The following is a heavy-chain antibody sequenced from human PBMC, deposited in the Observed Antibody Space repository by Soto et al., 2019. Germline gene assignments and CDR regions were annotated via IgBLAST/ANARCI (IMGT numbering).Heavy chain of an antibody. CDR2: IYYSGST. Sequence: SETLSLTCTVSGGSISSYYWSWIRQPPGKGLEWIGYIYYSGSTNYNPSLKSRVTISVDTSKNQFSLKLSSVTAADTAVYYCGRGGWEITLGGVISYKDVWGKGTTVTVSS. CDR3: GRGGWEITLGGVISYKDV. V-gene: IGHV4-59*01. D-gene: IGHD3-16*01. CDR1: GGSISSYY. J-gene: IGHJ6*03.